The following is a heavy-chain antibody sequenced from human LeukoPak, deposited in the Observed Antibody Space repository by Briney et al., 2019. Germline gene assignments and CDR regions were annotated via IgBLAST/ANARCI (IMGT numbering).Heavy chain of an antibody. V-gene: IGHV3-33*01. J-gene: IGHJ6*02. CDR1: GFTFSSYG. D-gene: IGHD3-22*01. Sequence: GGSLRLSCAASGFTFSSYGMHWVRQASGKGLEWVAVIWYDGSNKYYADSVKGRFTISRDNSKNTLYLQMNSLRAEDTAVYYCARTIIVVSVAIKPYYYYYGMDVWGQGTTVTVSS. CDR3: ARTIIVVSVAIKPYYYYYGMDV. CDR2: IWYDGSNK.